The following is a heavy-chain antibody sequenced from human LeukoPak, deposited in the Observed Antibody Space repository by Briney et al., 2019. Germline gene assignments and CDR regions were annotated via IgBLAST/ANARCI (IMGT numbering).Heavy chain of an antibody. D-gene: IGHD3-10*01. Sequence: SETLSLTCTVSGGSISGYYWTWIRQPPGKGLAWIAYIYYSGSTNYNPSLKSRVTISIDTSKSQFSLKLSSVTAADTAVYYCARLTYGSGSYAFDLWGRGTLVTVSS. CDR3: ARLTYGSGSYAFDL. V-gene: IGHV4-59*01. CDR1: GGSISGYY. J-gene: IGHJ2*01. CDR2: IYYSGST.